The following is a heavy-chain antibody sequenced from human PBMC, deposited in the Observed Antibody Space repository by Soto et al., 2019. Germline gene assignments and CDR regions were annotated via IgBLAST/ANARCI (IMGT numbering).Heavy chain of an antibody. CDR1: GGTFSSYA. CDR2: IIPMFDST. Sequence: SVKVSCKAFGGTFSSYAICWVRQAPGQGLEWMGGIIPMFDSTNYAQKFQGRVTITADESTSTAFMELSSLRSEDTAVYYCARRVVVTSVRDIAYYYGLDVWGQGTTVTVSS. J-gene: IGHJ6*02. D-gene: IGHD2-21*02. CDR3: ARRVVVTSVRDIAYYYGLDV. V-gene: IGHV1-69*13.